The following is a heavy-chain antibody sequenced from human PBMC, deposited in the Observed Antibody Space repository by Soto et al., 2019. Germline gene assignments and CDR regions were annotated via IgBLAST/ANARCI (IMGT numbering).Heavy chain of an antibody. D-gene: IGHD1-1*01. CDR2: ISYSGNT. Sequence: PSETLSLTCAVSGGSIGNQYWSWIRPRPGEGLEWVGHISYSGNTNYNPSLKSRVLISQDTSNNQFSLRLSSVTAADTAVYYCARRDWKEPFDIWGQGTMVTVSS. V-gene: IGHV4-59*11. J-gene: IGHJ3*02. CDR3: ARRDWKEPFDI. CDR1: GGSIGNQY.